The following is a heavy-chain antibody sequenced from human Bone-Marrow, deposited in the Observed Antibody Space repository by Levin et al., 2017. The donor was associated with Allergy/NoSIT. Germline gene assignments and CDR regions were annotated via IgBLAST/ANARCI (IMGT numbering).Heavy chain of an antibody. V-gene: IGHV7-4-1*02. CDR2: INTNTGNP. D-gene: IGHD3-3*01. Sequence: ASVKVSCKTSGYIFSNYAMNWVRQAPGQGLEWLGWINTNTGNPTYAQGFTGRYVFSLDTSVSTTYLQINGLKAEDTAMYYCARLGDYYFWKIDYWGQGTLVTVSS. CDR1: GYIFSNYA. J-gene: IGHJ4*02. CDR3: ARLGDYYFWKIDY.